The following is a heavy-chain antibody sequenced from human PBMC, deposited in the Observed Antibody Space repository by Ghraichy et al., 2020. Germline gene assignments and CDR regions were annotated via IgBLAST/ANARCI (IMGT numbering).Heavy chain of an antibody. Sequence: SETLSLTCTVSGGSISSTDYYCNWIRQPPGKGLEWIGGIYYTGSTYYNPSLKSRVTISVDTSKNQFSLNLGSVTAADTAVYYCARSYGSYVDWGQGTLVTVSS. D-gene: IGHD3-10*01. CDR3: ARSYGSYVD. CDR2: IYYTGST. V-gene: IGHV4-39*01. CDR1: GGSISSTDYY. J-gene: IGHJ4*02.